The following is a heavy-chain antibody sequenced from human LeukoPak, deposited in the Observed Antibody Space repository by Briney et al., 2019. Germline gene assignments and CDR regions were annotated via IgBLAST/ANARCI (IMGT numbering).Heavy chain of an antibody. CDR1: GFTFRSYA. CDR3: AKSITMIVVVVGNAFDI. Sequence: GGSLRLSCAASGFTFRSYAMNWVRRAPGKGLEWVSVISGSGDTTNYADSVKGRFTISRDNSKNTLYLQMNNLRAEDTAVYYCAKSITMIVVVVGNAFDIWGQGTMVTVSS. J-gene: IGHJ3*02. CDR2: ISGSGDTT. D-gene: IGHD3-22*01. V-gene: IGHV3-23*01.